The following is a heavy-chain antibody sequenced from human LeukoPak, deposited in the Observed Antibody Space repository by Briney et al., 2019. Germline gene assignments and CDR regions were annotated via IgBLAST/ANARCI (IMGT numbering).Heavy chain of an antibody. V-gene: IGHV1-46*01. CDR2: INPSGGST. D-gene: IGHD6-19*01. CDR1: GYTFTGYY. CDR3: ARETPLAVADY. J-gene: IGHJ4*02. Sequence: ASVKVSCKASGYTFTGYYMHWVRQAPGQGLEWMGIINPSGGSTSYAQKFQGRVTMTRDTSTSTVYMGLSSLRSEDTAVYYCARETPLAVADYWGQGTLVTVSS.